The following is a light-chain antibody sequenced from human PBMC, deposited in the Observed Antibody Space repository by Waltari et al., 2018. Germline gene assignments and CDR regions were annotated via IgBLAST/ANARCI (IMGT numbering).Light chain of an antibody. J-gene: IGKJ4*01. CDR1: QSVSSY. Sequence: EIVLTQSPATLSLSTGERATLSGRASQSVSSYLAWYQQKPGQAPRLLIYDASNRATAIPARFSGSGSGTDFTLTISSLEPEDFAVYYCQQRSNWPLTFGGGTEVEIK. CDR3: QQRSNWPLT. CDR2: DAS. V-gene: IGKV3-11*01.